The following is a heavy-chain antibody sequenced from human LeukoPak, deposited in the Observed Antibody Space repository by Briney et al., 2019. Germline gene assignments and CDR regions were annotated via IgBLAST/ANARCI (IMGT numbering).Heavy chain of an antibody. Sequence: PGGSLRLSCAASGFTFSSYWMSWVRQAPGKGLEWVANIKQDGSEKYYVDSVKGRFTISRDNAKNSLYLQMNSLRAEDTAVYYCARVGGGIAVAGPYYFDYWGQGTLVTVSS. CDR1: GFTFSSYW. CDR3: ARVGGGIAVAGPYYFDY. V-gene: IGHV3-7*01. D-gene: IGHD6-19*01. J-gene: IGHJ4*02. CDR2: IKQDGSEK.